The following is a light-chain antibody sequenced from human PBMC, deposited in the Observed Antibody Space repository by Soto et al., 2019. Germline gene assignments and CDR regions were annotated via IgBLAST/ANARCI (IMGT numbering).Light chain of an antibody. CDR1: SSDVGGYNY. CDR2: EVS. V-gene: IGLV2-14*01. Sequence: QSALTQPASVSGSPGQSVTISCTGTSSDVGGYNYVSWYQQHPGKAPKVLIYEVSNWPSGVSNRFSGSKSGNTASLTISGLQAEDEADYYCSSYTTRSTVVFGGGTKVTVL. CDR3: SSYTTRSTVV. J-gene: IGLJ2*01.